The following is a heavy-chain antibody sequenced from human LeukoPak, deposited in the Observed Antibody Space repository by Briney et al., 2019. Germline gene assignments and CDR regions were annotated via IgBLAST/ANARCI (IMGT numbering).Heavy chain of an antibody. CDR3: ARNSISTSPYYFDY. Sequence: SETLSLTCTVSGGSISSSSYYWSWIRQPAGKGLEWIGRIYTSGSTNYNPSLKSRVTMSVDTSKNQFSLKLSSVTAADTAVYYCARNSISTSPYYFDYWGQGTLVTVSS. D-gene: IGHD6-6*01. CDR2: IYTSGST. CDR1: GGSISSSSYY. J-gene: IGHJ4*02. V-gene: IGHV4-61*02.